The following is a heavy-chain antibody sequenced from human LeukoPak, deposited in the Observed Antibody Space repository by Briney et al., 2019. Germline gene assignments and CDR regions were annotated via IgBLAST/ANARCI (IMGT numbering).Heavy chain of an antibody. CDR3: ARRPIKRYRSSTSCYHSRDAFDI. CDR2: INHIGST. J-gene: IGHJ3*02. CDR1: GGSFSGYY. V-gene: IGHV4-34*01. D-gene: IGHD2-2*01. Sequence: SETLSLTCAVYGGSFSGYYWSWIRQPPGKGLEWIGEINHIGSTNYNPSLKSRVTISVDTSKNQFSLKLSSVTAADTAVYYCARRPIKRYRSSTSCYHSRDAFDIWGQGTMVTVSS.